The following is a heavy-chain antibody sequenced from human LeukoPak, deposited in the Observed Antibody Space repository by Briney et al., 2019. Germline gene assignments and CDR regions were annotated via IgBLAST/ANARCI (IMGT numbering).Heavy chain of an antibody. CDR2: ISAYNGNT. J-gene: IGHJ3*02. V-gene: IGHV1-18*01. D-gene: IGHD2-2*02. Sequence: GAPVKVSCKASGYTFTSYSINWVRQAPGQGLEWMAWISAYNGNTNYAQKFHGRVTLTRDTSTSTAYMELRSLRSDDTAVYFCARGMSGYTEDPFDIWGQGTVVTVSS. CDR1: GYTFTSYS. CDR3: ARGMSGYTEDPFDI.